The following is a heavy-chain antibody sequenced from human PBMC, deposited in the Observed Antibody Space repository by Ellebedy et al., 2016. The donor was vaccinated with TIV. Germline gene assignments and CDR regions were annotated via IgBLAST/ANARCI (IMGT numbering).Heavy chain of an antibody. CDR3: ARGASLYGDYVFDY. CDR2: ISFDGNNK. V-gene: IGHV3-30-3*01. D-gene: IGHD4-17*01. J-gene: IGHJ4*02. CDR1: GFTFSSYA. Sequence: GESLKISCAASGFTFSSYAMHWVRQAQGKGLEWVAIISFDGNNKYYADSVKGRFTISRDNSKNTLYLQMNSLRAEDTAVYYCARGASLYGDYVFDYWGQGTLVTVSS.